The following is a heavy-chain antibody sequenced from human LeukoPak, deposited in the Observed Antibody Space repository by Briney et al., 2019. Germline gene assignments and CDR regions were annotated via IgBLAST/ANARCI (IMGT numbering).Heavy chain of an antibody. CDR1: GFTFGSYW. CDR3: GRGFSIVPAGIPDY. D-gene: IGHD2-2*02. V-gene: IGHV3-74*01. CDR2: INTDGGST. J-gene: IGHJ4*02. Sequence: GGSLRLSCAASGFTFGSYWMHWVRQAPGKGLVWVSRINTDGGSTTYADSVKGRFTISRDNAKNTLYLQMNSLRAEDTAVYYCGRGFSIVPAGIPDYWGLGTLVTVSS.